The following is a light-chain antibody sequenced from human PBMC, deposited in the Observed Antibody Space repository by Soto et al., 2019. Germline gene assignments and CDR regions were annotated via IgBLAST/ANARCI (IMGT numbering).Light chain of an antibody. CDR1: SSDVGSYKF. J-gene: IGLJ3*02. CDR2: EGT. Sequence: QSALAQPASVSGSPGQSITISCTGSSSDVGSYKFVSWFQQNPGKAPKLIIYEGTKRPSGVSNRFSGSKSGYTAFLTISGLQPEDEADYYCCSYAGDSTWVFGGGTKLTVL. CDR3: CSYAGDSTWV. V-gene: IGLV2-23*01.